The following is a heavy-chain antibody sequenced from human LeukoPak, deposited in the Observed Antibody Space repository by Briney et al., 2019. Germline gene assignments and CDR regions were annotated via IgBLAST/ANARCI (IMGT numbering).Heavy chain of an antibody. CDR2: ISWNSDSV. CDR3: ARAGGSRYYYAMDV. J-gene: IGHJ6*02. D-gene: IGHD3-16*01. CDR1: GLTFDDYG. V-gene: IGHV3-9*01. Sequence: PGGSLRLSCAASGLTFDDYGMHWVRQAPGKGLEWVSGISWNSDSVGYADSVKGRFTISRDNAENSLYLQMNSLRAEDTAFYYCARAGGSRYYYAMDVWGQGTTVTVSS.